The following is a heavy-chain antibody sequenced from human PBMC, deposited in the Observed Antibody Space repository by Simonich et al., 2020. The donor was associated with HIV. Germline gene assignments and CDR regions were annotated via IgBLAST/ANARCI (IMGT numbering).Heavy chain of an antibody. D-gene: IGHD6-19*01. CDR2: INHSGST. V-gene: IGHV4-34*01. CDR3: ARERAAVVRRVGAFDI. CDR1: GGSFSGYY. Sequence: QVQLQQWGAGLLKPSETLSLPCAVYGGSFSGYYWRWIRQPPGKGLEWIGEINHSGSTNDNPSRKSRVTISVDTSKNQVSLKLSSVTAADTAVYYCARERAAVVRRVGAFDIWGQGTMVTVSS. J-gene: IGHJ3*02.